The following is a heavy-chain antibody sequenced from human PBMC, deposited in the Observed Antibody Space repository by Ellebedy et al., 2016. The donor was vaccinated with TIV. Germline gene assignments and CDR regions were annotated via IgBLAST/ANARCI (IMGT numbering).Heavy chain of an antibody. CDR1: AYNFIDYY. CDR3: ARVGSPVWPARFGPRFAS. Sequence: AASVKVSCKTSAYNFIDYYIYWLRQASGQGIAWMGWVNQKSGTTRFAPSVRGRATITGDTSINQACMELTRLTSDDTALYFCARVGSPVWPARFGPRFASWGQGTLVTVSS. CDR2: VNQKSGTT. J-gene: IGHJ5*01. D-gene: IGHD3/OR15-3a*01. V-gene: IGHV1-2*02.